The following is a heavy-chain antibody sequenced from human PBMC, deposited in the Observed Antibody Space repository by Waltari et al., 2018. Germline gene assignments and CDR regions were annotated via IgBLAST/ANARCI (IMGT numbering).Heavy chain of an antibody. D-gene: IGHD6-19*01. CDR1: RFLFGNNG. CDR3: ARGSGWVFDY. J-gene: IGHJ4*02. Sequence: EVMLVESWVGLVQPGRSFRLSCEAPRFLFGNNGLAWVGQAPGKGLEWVAIIKGDGSERHYVDSVKGRFTISRDNPKNSQYLQMTSLRADDTAVYYCARGSGWVFDYWGQGTVVTVSS. CDR2: IKGDGSER. V-gene: IGHV3-7*03.